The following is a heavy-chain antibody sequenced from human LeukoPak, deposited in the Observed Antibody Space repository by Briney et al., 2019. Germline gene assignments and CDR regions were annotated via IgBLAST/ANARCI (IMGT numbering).Heavy chain of an antibody. CDR3: ARGIQLYSFDY. J-gene: IGHJ4*02. D-gene: IGHD5-18*01. CDR2: IIPIFGTA. CDR1: GGTFSSYA. V-gene: IGHV1-69*06. Sequence: ASVKVSCKASGGTFSSYAISWVRQAPGQGLEWMGGIIPIFGTANYAQKFQGRVTITADKSTSTAYMELSSLRSEDTAVYCCARGIQLYSFDYWGQGTLVTVSS.